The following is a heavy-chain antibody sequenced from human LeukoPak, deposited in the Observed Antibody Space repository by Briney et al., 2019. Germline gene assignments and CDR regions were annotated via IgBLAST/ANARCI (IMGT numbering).Heavy chain of an antibody. CDR1: GFTFSDHY. V-gene: IGHV3-72*01. J-gene: IGHJ4*02. CDR2: TRKKVNSYTT. CDR3: ARAEWGNDMLTGYSPFDY. D-gene: IGHD3-9*01. Sequence: GGSLRLSCAASGFTFSDHYMDWVRQAPGKGLEWVGRTRKKVNSYTTEYAASVKGRFTISRDDSKNSLYLQMNSLRAEDTAVYYCARAEWGNDMLTGYSPFDYWGQGTLVTVSS.